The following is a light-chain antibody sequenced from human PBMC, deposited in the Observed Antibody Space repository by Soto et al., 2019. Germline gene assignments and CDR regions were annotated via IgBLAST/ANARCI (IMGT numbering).Light chain of an antibody. V-gene: IGLV2-11*01. CDR3: CSYVGSYYYV. Sequence: QSALTQPRSVSGSPGQSVTVSCIGTSSDVGGYNSVSWYQEHPGKAPKLMIYDVIKRPSGVPDRFSGSKSGNTASLTISGLLAEDEADYYCCSYVGSYYYVFGTGTKAPS. J-gene: IGLJ1*01. CDR2: DVI. CDR1: SSDVGGYNS.